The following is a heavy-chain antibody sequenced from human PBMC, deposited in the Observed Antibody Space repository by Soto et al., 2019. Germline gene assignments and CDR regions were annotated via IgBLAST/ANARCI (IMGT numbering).Heavy chain of an antibody. Sequence: GGSLRLSCAASAFTFDDYAMHWVRQAPGKGLEWVSGISWNSGSIGYADSVKGRFTISRDNAKISLYLLMNSLRAEDTALYYCAKSRRDGYNHGASDIWGQGTMVTVSS. V-gene: IGHV3-9*01. CDR1: AFTFDDYA. CDR3: AKSRRDGYNHGASDI. D-gene: IGHD5-12*01. J-gene: IGHJ3*02. CDR2: ISWNSGSI.